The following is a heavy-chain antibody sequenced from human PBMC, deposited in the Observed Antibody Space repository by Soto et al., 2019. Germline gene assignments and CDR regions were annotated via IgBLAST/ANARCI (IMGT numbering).Heavy chain of an antibody. CDR2: INPNSGDR. J-gene: IGHJ4*02. Sequence: GASVKVSCKASGYTFTDYYMHWVRQAPGQGLEWMGWINPNSGDRKYAQKFQGRVTMTRDTSVTTTAYMQLNSLRSDDTAVYYCARGGYDTMILGIGYWGQGTLVTVSS. CDR1: GYTFTDYY. CDR3: ARGGYDTMILGIGY. D-gene: IGHD5-12*01. V-gene: IGHV1-2*02.